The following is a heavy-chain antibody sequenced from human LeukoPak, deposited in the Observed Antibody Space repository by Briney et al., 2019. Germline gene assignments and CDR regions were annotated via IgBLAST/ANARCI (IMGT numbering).Heavy chain of an antibody. CDR1: GYTFTSYG. Sequence: GASVKVSCKASGYTFTSYGISWVRQAPGQGLEWMGWINPNSGGTNYAQKFQGRVTMTRDTSISTAYMELSRLRSDDTAVYYCARDSGVDDSSGYYYPLDYWGQGTLVTVSS. J-gene: IGHJ4*02. D-gene: IGHD3-22*01. CDR2: INPNSGGT. CDR3: ARDSGVDDSSGYYYPLDY. V-gene: IGHV1-2*02.